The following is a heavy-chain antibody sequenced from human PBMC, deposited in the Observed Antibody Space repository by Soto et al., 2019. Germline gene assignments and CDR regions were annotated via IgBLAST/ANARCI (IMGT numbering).Heavy chain of an antibody. CDR2: ISYDGILK. CDR1: GFTFSAFG. D-gene: IGHD3-10*01. CDR3: AKDFKVSGGHYGSLNYYYGMDV. V-gene: IGHV3-30*18. Sequence: RRLSCAASGFTFSAFGMRWVRQAPGKGLEWVAIISYDGILKYYADSVKGRFTISRDTSKGALYLQMNSLRPEDTAVYYCAKDFKVSGGHYGSLNYYYGMDVWGQGTTVTVSS. J-gene: IGHJ6*02.